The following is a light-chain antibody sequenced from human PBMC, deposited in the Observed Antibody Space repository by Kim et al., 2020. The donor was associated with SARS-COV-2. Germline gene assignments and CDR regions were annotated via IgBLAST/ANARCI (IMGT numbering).Light chain of an antibody. V-gene: IGLV1-47*01. CDR1: SAKIGNNY. J-gene: IGLJ2*01. Sequence: GHRVNIDCSGNSAKIGNNYVYWYQQLPGTAPKLRIYRNTLRPSGVPDRFSGSKSGTSTSLAISGLRSEDEADYYCSSWDDSLSGPVFGGGTKVTVL. CDR2: RNT. CDR3: SSWDDSLSGPV.